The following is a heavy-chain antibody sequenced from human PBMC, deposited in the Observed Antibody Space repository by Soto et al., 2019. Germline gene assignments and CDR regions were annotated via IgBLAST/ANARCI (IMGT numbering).Heavy chain of an antibody. J-gene: IGHJ4*02. CDR1: GSTSSRSA. CDR2: IIPIIGPA. Sequence: QVQLVQSGAEVKKPGSSVNISCKTSGSTSSRSAISWVRQAPGQGLEWMGGIIPIIGPANYALKYQGTVTITPDKSTTTAYMALSSMRSEDPAVYYCARGPASWEIAYWGQGTLVTVSS. V-gene: IGHV1-69*06. D-gene: IGHD1-26*01. CDR3: ARGPASWEIAY.